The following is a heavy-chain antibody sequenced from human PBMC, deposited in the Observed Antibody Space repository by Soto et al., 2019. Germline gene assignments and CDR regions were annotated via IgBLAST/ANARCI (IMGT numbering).Heavy chain of an antibody. CDR1: GGTVASSHW. CDR3: AREIVTAGGNNYFDP. CDR2: VYHTGDT. J-gene: IGHJ5*02. V-gene: IGHV4-4*02. Sequence: PSATLSLTCGVSGGTVASSHWWSWVRQSPGGGLEWIGNVYHTGDTNFNPSLQSRVTISVDKSNNQFSLRLNSLTAADTAVYFCAREIVTAGGNNYFDPWGPGTLVTVSS. D-gene: IGHD2-21*02.